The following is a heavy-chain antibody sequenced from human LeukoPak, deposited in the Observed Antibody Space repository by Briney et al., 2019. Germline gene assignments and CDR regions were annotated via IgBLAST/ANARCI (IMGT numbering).Heavy chain of an antibody. CDR1: GFTFSGYW. V-gene: IGHV3-74*01. Sequence: GGSLRLSCAASGFTFSGYWMHWLRQAPGKGLVWVSRIKGDGSSTTYVDSVKGRFIISRDNTKNTLYLQMNSLRAEDTAAYYCAKSDWFDPWGQGTLVTVSS. CDR2: IKGDGSST. CDR3: AKSDWFDP. J-gene: IGHJ5*02.